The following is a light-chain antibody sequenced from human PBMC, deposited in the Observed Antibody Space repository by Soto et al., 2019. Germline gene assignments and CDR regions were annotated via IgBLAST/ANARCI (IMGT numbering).Light chain of an antibody. CDR3: SSYTSSSTLV. V-gene: IGLV2-14*01. J-gene: IGLJ1*01. Sequence: QSALTQPASVSGSPGQSITISCTGTSSDVGAYNYVSWYPQHPGKAPKLMIYEVSNRPSGVSNRLSGSKSGNTASLTISGLQAEDEADYYCSSYTSSSTLVFGTGTKVTVL. CDR1: SSDVGAYNY. CDR2: EVS.